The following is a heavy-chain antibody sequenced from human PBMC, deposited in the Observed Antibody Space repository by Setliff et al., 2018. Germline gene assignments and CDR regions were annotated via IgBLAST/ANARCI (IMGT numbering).Heavy chain of an antibody. D-gene: IGHD3-10*01. CDR1: GFIFSDYW. Sequence: GGSLRLSCIASGFIFSDYWMDWVRQAPGKGLEWVANINQDGGDRYYVDSVKGRFTISRDNAKNSLYLQINSLRVEDTALYYCVKDVNYRSGSLSDFWGQGTPVTVSS. CDR2: INQDGGDR. CDR3: VKDVNYRSGSLSDF. V-gene: IGHV3-7*01. J-gene: IGHJ4*02.